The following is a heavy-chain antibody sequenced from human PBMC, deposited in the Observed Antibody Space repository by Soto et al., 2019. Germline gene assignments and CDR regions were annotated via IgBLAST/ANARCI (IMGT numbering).Heavy chain of an antibody. CDR1: GDTFSRFT. Sequence: QVQLVQSGAEVTKPGSSVTVSCTASGDTFSRFTLSWVRQAPGQGLEWMGRIIPMLGMSNSALKVQGRVTITADKSTNKVYMHLNSLRSDDTAVYYCATSYGSGSAHFDSWGQGTLVTVSS. CDR2: IIPMLGMS. J-gene: IGHJ4*02. CDR3: ATSYGSGSAHFDS. D-gene: IGHD3-10*01. V-gene: IGHV1-69*02.